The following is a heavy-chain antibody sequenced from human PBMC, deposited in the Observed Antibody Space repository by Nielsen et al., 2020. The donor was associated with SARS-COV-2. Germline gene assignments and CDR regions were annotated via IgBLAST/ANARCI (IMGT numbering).Heavy chain of an antibody. Sequence: GESLKISCAASGFTFSDYYMSWVRQAPRKGLEWVANIKPDGSEKRYVDSVKGRLTISRDNAKNSLYLQMNSLRAEDTAVYYCATWSWSSPNYWGQGTLVTVSA. V-gene: IGHV3-7*01. J-gene: IGHJ4*02. CDR1: GFTFSDYY. CDR2: IKPDGSEK. D-gene: IGHD1-26*01. CDR3: ATWSWSSPNY.